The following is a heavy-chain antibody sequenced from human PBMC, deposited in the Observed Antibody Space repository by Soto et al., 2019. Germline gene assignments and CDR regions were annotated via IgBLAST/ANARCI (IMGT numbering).Heavy chain of an antibody. V-gene: IGHV1-69*12. CDR1: GGTFSSYA. D-gene: IGHD3-22*01. J-gene: IGHJ5*02. CDR2: IIPICGTA. Sequence: QVQLVQSGAEVKKPGSSVKVSCKASGGTFSSYAITWVRQAPGQGLEWMGGIIPICGTANYAQKLQARVTTPAYESTSTGYMELSSLRSEDTAVYYWARDRGPSSGYYPYWFDPWGQGTLVTVSS. CDR3: ARDRGPSSGYYPYWFDP.